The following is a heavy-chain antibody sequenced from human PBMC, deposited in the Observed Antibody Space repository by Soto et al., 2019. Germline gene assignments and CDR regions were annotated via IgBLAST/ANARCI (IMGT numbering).Heavy chain of an antibody. CDR2: ISSSVGST. CDR1: GSTFGNFG. D-gene: IGHD5-18*01. J-gene: IGHJ4*02. V-gene: IGHV3-23*01. CDR3: AKALSGYSYGFDG. Sequence: GGSMRLSSGGSGSTFGNFGMGWVRQAPGKGLYWVSGISSSVGSTSYADCVVGRFTISRDNSKNTLYLQMYSLRAEDTAVYYCAKALSGYSYGFDGWGQGTLVTVSS.